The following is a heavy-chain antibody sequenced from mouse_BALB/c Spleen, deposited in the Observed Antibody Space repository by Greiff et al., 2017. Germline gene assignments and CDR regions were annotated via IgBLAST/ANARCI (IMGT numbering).Heavy chain of an antibody. CDR1: GFTFSSYT. CDR2: ISSGGGNT. J-gene: IGHJ2*01. V-gene: IGHV5-9*03. D-gene: IGHD4-1*01. Sequence: EVQRVESGGGLVKPGGSLKLSCAASGFTFSSYTMSWVRQTPEKRLEWVATISSGGGNTYYPDSVKGRFTISRDNAKNNLYLQMSSLRSEDTALYYCASSNCDGFYFDYWGQGTTLTVSS. CDR3: ASSNCDGFYFDY.